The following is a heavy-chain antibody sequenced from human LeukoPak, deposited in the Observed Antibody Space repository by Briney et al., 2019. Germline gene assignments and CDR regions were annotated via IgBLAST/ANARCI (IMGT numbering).Heavy chain of an antibody. D-gene: IGHD6-19*01. CDR1: GYTFTSYD. J-gene: IGHJ4*02. Sequence: ASVKVSCKASGYTFTSYDINWVRQATGQGLEWMGWMNPNSGNTGYAQKFQGRVTMTRNTSISTAYMELSSLRSEDTAVYYCARGLYSSGRYRGEYYFDYWGQGTLVTVSS. V-gene: IGHV1-8*01. CDR2: MNPNSGNT. CDR3: ARGLYSSGRYRGEYYFDY.